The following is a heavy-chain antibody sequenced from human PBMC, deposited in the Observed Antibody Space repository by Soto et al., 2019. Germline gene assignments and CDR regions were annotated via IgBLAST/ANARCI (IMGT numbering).Heavy chain of an antibody. J-gene: IGHJ6*02. V-gene: IGHV1-46*01. Sequence: ASVKVSCKASGYTFTSYYMHWVRQAPGQGLEWMGIINPSGGSTSYAQKFQGRVTMTRDTSTSTVYMELSSLRSEDAAVYYCARTIVVVPAAIFTFDYYYGMDVWGQGTTVTVSS. CDR1: GYTFTSYY. D-gene: IGHD2-2*01. CDR2: INPSGGST. CDR3: ARTIVVVPAAIFTFDYYYGMDV.